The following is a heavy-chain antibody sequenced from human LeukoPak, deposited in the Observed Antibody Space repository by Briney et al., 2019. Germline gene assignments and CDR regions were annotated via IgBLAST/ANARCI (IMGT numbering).Heavy chain of an antibody. CDR2: IYYSGST. CDR1: GGSISRYY. Sequence: PSETLSLTCTVSGGSISRYYWSWMRQPPGKGLEWIGYIYYSGSTNYNPSLKSRVTISVDTSKNQFSLKLSSVTAADTAVYYCARRYYDSGSSRYYFDYWGQGTLVTVSS. J-gene: IGHJ4*02. V-gene: IGHV4-59*01. CDR3: ARRYYDSGSSRYYFDY. D-gene: IGHD3-10*01.